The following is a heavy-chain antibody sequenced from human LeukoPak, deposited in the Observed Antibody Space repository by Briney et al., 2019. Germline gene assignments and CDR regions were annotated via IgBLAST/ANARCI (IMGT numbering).Heavy chain of an antibody. CDR1: GGSISSYY. D-gene: IGHD3-9*01. CDR3: ARENYEILTGYYIFDY. V-gene: IGHV4-59*01. J-gene: IGHJ4*02. CDR2: IYCSGST. Sequence: SETLSLTCTVSGGSISSYYWSWIRQPPGKGLEWIGYIYCSGSTNYNPSLKSRVTISVDTSKNQFSLKLSSVTAADTAVYYCARENYEILTGYYIFDYWGQGTLVTVSS.